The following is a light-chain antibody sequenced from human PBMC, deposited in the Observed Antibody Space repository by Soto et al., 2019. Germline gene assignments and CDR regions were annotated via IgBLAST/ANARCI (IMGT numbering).Light chain of an antibody. CDR2: TAS. CDR1: QGISSY. J-gene: IGKJ3*01. CDR3: QQYDTLLT. Sequence: DIPLTQSPSFLSASVGDRVTITCRASQGISSYLAWYQQKPGKAPKLLISTASTLQSGVPSRFSGSGSGTDFTFTISSLQPEDIGTYYCQQYDTLLTFGPGTKVDLK. V-gene: IGKV1-9*01.